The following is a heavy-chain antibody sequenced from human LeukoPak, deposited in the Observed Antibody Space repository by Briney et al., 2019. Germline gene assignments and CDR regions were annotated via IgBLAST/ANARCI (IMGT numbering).Heavy chain of an antibody. CDR3: ASVDTNTGHDY. CDR2: IYYNGST. CDR1: GGSISSSVYY. D-gene: IGHD5-18*01. V-gene: IGHV4-39*01. Sequence: SETLSLTCTVSGGSISSSVYYWGWIRQPPGKGLEWIGSIYYNGSTYYNPSLKSRVTISVDTSKNQFSLRLSSVTAADTAVYYCASVDTNTGHDYWGQGTLVTVSS. J-gene: IGHJ4*02.